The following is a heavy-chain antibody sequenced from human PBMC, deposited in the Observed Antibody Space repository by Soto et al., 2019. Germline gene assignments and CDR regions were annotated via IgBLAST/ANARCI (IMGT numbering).Heavy chain of an antibody. D-gene: IGHD6-19*01. CDR2: IYWDDDK. CDR3: AHIVVAGLGYSVYY. CDR1: GFSLSSTRMA. J-gene: IGHJ4*02. Sequence: QITLKESGPTLVKPTQTLTLTCTFSGFSLSSTRMAVGWIRQPPGKALEWLALIYWDDDKRYGPFLKGRLTISTDSSKSPVVVTMSNMDPADTARYSCAHIVVAGLGYSVYYWGQATLVTVPS. V-gene: IGHV2-5*05.